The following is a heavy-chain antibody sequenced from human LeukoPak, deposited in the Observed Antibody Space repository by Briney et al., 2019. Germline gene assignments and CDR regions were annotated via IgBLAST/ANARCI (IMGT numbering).Heavy chain of an antibody. CDR2: ISGSGGST. J-gene: IGHJ4*02. CDR3: AKDRGNTYYYDSSGYLDY. CDR1: GFTFSGYV. D-gene: IGHD3-22*01. V-gene: IGHV3-23*01. Sequence: PGGSLRLSCAASGFTFSGYVMTWVRQPPGKGLQWVADISGSGGSTYYADSVKGRFTISRDNSKNTLYLQMNSLRAEDTAVYYCAKDRGNTYYYDSSGYLDYWGQGTLVTVSS.